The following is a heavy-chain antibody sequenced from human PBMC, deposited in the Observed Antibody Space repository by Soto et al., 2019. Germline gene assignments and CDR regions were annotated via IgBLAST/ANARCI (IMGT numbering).Heavy chain of an antibody. Sequence: ASVKVSCKGFGYSFMKYGINWVRQAPGQGLEWVGWISAYSGYTHSAQKFHGRLTLTTDTAASTAYMELRILRSADTALYYCAREASVLIPAAHPSRFDSWGQGTLVTVSS. CDR1: GYSFMKYG. CDR3: AREASVLIPAAHPSRFDS. CDR2: ISAYSGYT. D-gene: IGHD2-2*01. V-gene: IGHV1-18*01. J-gene: IGHJ4*02.